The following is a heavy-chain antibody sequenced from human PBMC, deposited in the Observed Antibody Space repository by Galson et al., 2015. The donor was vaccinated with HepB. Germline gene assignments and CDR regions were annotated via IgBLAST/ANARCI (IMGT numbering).Heavy chain of an antibody. Sequence: LRLSCAASGFTVSSNYMSWVRQAPGKGLEWVSVIYTGGDTFYADSVKGRFTISRDNSKNTLYLQMNSLRAEDTALYHCARGRTHDYGDYFDCWGQGTLVTVSS. CDR3: ARGRTHDYGDYFDC. J-gene: IGHJ4*02. CDR2: IYTGGDT. CDR1: GFTVSSNY. D-gene: IGHD4-17*01. V-gene: IGHV3-53*01.